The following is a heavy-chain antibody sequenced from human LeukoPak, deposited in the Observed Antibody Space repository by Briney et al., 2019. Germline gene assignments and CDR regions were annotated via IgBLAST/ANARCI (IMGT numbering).Heavy chain of an antibody. V-gene: IGHV3-23*01. J-gene: IGHJ4*02. Sequence: PGGSLRLSCAASGFTFSSYAMSWARQAPGKGLEWVSAISGSGGSTYYADSVKGRFTISRDNSKNTLYLQMNSLRAEDTAIYYCAKHGAGITVAGRRHLDYWGQGTLVTVSS. CDR3: AKHGAGITVAGRRHLDY. CDR1: GFTFSSYA. D-gene: IGHD6-19*01. CDR2: ISGSGGST.